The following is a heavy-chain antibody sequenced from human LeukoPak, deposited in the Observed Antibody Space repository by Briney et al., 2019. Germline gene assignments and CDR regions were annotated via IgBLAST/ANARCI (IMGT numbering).Heavy chain of an antibody. CDR2: INHSGST. CDR3: ARGRTRYCSGGSCYSLRYFDL. V-gene: IGHV4-34*01. J-gene: IGHJ2*01. CDR1: GGSFSGYY. D-gene: IGHD2-15*01. Sequence: SETLSLTCAVSGGSFSGYYWSWIRQPPGKGLEWIGEINHSGSTNYNPSLKSRVTISVDTSQNLFSLKLSSVTAADTAVYYCARGRTRYCSGGSCYSLRYFDLWGRGTLVTVSS.